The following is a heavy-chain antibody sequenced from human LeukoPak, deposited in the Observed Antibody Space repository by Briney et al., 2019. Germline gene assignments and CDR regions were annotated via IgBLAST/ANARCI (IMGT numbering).Heavy chain of an antibody. D-gene: IGHD3-22*01. CDR2: INHSGST. V-gene: IGHV4-34*01. CDR1: GESFSGYY. Sequence: SETLSLTCAVYGESFSGYYWSWIRQPPGKGLEWIGEINHSGSTNYNPSLKSRVTISVDTSRNQFSLNLSSVTAADTAFYYFARLKPMIVLAYGFRPRGGTTYCFDYWGQGTLVTVSS. CDR3: ARLKPMIVLAYGFRPRGGTTYCFDY. J-gene: IGHJ4*02.